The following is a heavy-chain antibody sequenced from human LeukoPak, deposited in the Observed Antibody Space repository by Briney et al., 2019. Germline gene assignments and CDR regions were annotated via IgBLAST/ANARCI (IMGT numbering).Heavy chain of an antibody. D-gene: IGHD2-15*01. CDR1: GFSSNMEW. CDR3: ARYNDIAVGDSFDV. J-gene: IGHJ3*01. Sequence: GRSLRPSCAAAGFSSNMEWIVWVRQAPGEVLEWVATIRYDGGQTMYLDSVRGRFTISRDNDRSSLYLQMNSLRVEDTAVYYCARYNDIAVGDSFDVWGQGTKVTVSS. V-gene: IGHV3-7*01. CDR2: IRYDGGQT.